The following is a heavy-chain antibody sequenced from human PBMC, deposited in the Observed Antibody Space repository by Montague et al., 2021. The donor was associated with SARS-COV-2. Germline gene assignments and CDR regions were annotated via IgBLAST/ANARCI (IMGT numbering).Heavy chain of an antibody. D-gene: IGHD6-19*01. CDR3: ARISAWYSSGWSAFDY. CDR1: GFSLSTSGMC. Sequence: PALVKPTQTLTLTRTFSGFSLSTSGMCVSWIRQPQGKALEWLALSDWXXXKYSSTSLKTRLTISKDTSKHQVVLTMTTMDPVDTATYYCARISAWYSSGWSAFDYWGQGTLVTVSS. J-gene: IGHJ4*02. V-gene: IGHV2-70*01. CDR2: SDWXXXK.